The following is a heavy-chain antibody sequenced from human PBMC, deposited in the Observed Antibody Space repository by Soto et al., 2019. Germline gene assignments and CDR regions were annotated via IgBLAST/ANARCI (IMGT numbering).Heavy chain of an antibody. CDR2: ISGSGGST. CDR3: ATGPYIVATIKAY. J-gene: IGHJ4*02. Sequence: EVPLLESGGGLVQPGGSLRLSCAVSGFTFSSYAMSWVLQAPGKGLEWVSAISGSGGSTYYADSVKGRFTISRDNSNNTRYLQMNSLRAEDTAVYYCATGPYIVATIKAYWGQGTLVTVSS. V-gene: IGHV3-23*01. CDR1: GFTFSSYA. D-gene: IGHD5-12*01.